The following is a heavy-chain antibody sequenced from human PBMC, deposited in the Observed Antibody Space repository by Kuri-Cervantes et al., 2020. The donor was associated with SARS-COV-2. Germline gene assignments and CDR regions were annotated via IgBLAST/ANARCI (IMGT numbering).Heavy chain of an antibody. J-gene: IGHJ4*02. CDR1: GYSISSGYY. V-gene: IGHV4-38-2*02. Sequence: GSLRLSCTVSGYSISSGYYWGWIRQPPGKGLEWIGSIYHSGSTYYNPSLKGRVTISVDTSKNQFSLKLSSVTAADTAVYYCAREDSSSWLYSYDYWGQGTLVTVSS. CDR2: IYHSGST. CDR3: AREDSSSWLYSYDY. D-gene: IGHD6-13*01.